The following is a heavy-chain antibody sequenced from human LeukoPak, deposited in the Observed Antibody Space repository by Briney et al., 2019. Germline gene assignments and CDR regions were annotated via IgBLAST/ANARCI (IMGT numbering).Heavy chain of an antibody. D-gene: IGHD5-12*01. J-gene: IGHJ4*01. CDR1: GGSINSFY. Sequence: SETLSLTCTVSGGSINSFYWSWIRQPPGKGLEWIGYIYYSGSANYNPSLRSRVAISVDTSKNQFSLKLTSVTAADTAVCYCARTGVVATSYFFDYWGHGTLVTVSS. V-gene: IGHV4-59*01. CDR2: IYYSGSA. CDR3: ARTGVVATSYFFDY.